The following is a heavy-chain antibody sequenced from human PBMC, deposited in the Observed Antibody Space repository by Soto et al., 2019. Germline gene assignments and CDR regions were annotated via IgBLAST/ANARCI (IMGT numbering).Heavy chain of an antibody. CDR2: TWFDGSVE. D-gene: IGHD6-19*01. CDR1: GFIFSDYG. V-gene: IGHV3-33*01. Sequence: QVRLVESGGGVVPPGRSLRLSCVASGFIFSDYGLNWVRQAPGKGLEWVAITWFDGSVEFYADSVKGRFTISRDNSKNTVYLQMNSLRDDDTAMYFCARDAAQIDSSGNFDYWGQGTQVTVSS. CDR3: ARDAAQIDSSGNFDY. J-gene: IGHJ4*02.